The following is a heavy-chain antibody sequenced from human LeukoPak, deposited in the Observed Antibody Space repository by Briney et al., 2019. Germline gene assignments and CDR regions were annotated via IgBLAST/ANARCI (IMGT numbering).Heavy chain of an antibody. CDR2: IYSGGST. CDR1: GFTVSSNY. J-gene: IGHJ4*02. V-gene: IGHV3-66*01. CDR3: AGEDYYDSSGASYFDY. Sequence: GGSLRLSCAASGFTVSSNYMSWVRQAPGKGLEWVSVIYSGGSTYYADSVKGRFTISRDNSKNTLYLQMNSLRAEDTAVYYCAGEDYYDSSGASYFDYWGQGTLVTVSS. D-gene: IGHD3-22*01.